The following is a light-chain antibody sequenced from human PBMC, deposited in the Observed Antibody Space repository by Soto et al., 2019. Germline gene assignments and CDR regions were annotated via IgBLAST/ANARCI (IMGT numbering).Light chain of an antibody. Sequence: DTQMTQSPSSLSASVGDRVTITCRASQSINTYLKWFQQKPGEAPKLLIYGASSLHSGVTSRFSGSGAGTDFTLTISNLQPVDFSAYYFQQSYTTPLTCGRGTMVDFK. CDR3: QQSYTTPLT. J-gene: IGKJ1*01. V-gene: IGKV1-39*01. CDR2: GAS. CDR1: QSINTY.